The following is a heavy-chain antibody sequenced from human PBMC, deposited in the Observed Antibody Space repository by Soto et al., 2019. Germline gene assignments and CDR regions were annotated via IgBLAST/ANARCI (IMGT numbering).Heavy chain of an antibody. CDR2: INPSGGST. Sequence: QVQLVQSGAEVKKPGASVKVSCKASGYTFTSYYMHWVRQAPGQGLEWMGIINPSGGSTSYAQKFQGRVTMTRDTSTSTVYMELSSLRSEDTAVYYCARGPIAATAGRGEHIHFDYWGQGTLVTVSS. V-gene: IGHV1-46*01. CDR1: GYTFTSYY. J-gene: IGHJ4*02. CDR3: ARGPIAATAGRGEHIHFDY. D-gene: IGHD6-13*01.